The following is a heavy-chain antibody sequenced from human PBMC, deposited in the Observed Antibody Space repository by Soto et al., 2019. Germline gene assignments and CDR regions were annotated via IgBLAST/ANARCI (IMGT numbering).Heavy chain of an antibody. CDR1: GYSFTDYH. Sequence: ASVKVSCKASGYSFTDYHIHWVRQAPGQGLEWLGRINPKSGGTSTAQKFQGWVTMTRDRSISTVYMELTRLRSDDTAVHFCARGHSTDCSNGVCSFFYNHEMDVWGQGTTVT. CDR3: ARGHSTDCSNGVCSFFYNHEMDV. J-gene: IGHJ6*02. V-gene: IGHV1-2*04. CDR2: INPKSGGT. D-gene: IGHD2-8*01.